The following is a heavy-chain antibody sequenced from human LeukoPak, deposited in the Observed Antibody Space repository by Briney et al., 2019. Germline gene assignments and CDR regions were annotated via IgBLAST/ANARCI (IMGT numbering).Heavy chain of an antibody. CDR3: SKRVSGSHGGCFGF. Sequence: PGRSLRLSCAASGFTFDDYAMHWVRQAPGKGLEWVSGISWNSGSIGYADSVKGRFTISRDNAKNSLYLQMNSLRAEDMALYYFSKRVSGSHGGCFGFRGQGTMVTVSS. D-gene: IGHD3-3*01. CDR1: GFTFDDYA. CDR2: ISWNSGSI. J-gene: IGHJ3*01. V-gene: IGHV3-9*03.